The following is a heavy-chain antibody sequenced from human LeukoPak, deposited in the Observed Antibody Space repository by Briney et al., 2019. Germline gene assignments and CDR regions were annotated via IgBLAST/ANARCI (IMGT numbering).Heavy chain of an antibody. Sequence: GGSLRLSCAASGFTFDDYAMHWVRQAPGKGLEWVSGISWNSGSIGYADSVKGRFTISRDNSKNTLYLQMNSLRAEDTAVYYCAKPFPQLAGFDYWGQGTLVTVSS. CDR2: ISWNSGSI. J-gene: IGHJ4*02. CDR3: AKPFPQLAGFDY. CDR1: GFTFDDYA. D-gene: IGHD2-2*01. V-gene: IGHV3-9*01.